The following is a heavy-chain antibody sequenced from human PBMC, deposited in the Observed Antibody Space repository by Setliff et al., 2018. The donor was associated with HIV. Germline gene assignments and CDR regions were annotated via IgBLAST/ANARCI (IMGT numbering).Heavy chain of an antibody. V-gene: IGHV1-18*01. CDR3: ARVVQGFASERFTLKNWFDP. Sequence: WASVKVSCKASGNTFISYGICWVRQAPGQGLEWMGWISPYNGNTKYSKKFQGRVTVTTDKSTSTAYMELRSLRFDDTAVYYCARVVQGFASERFTLKNWFDPWGQGTLVTVSS. J-gene: IGHJ5*02. CDR1: GNTFISYG. D-gene: IGHD3-16*01. CDR2: ISPYNGNT.